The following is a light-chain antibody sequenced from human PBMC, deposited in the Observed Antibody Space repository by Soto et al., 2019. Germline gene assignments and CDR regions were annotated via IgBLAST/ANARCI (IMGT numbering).Light chain of an antibody. Sequence: QSVLTQPPSASGTPGQRVTISCSGSSSNIGSYYVNWYQQLPGTAPKLLIYRNNQRPSGVPDRFSGSKSGTSASLAISGLRSEDEADYYCAAWDDSLSVLFGGGTQLTVL. CDR2: RNN. V-gene: IGLV1-47*01. CDR3: AAWDDSLSVL. CDR1: SSNIGSYY. J-gene: IGLJ2*01.